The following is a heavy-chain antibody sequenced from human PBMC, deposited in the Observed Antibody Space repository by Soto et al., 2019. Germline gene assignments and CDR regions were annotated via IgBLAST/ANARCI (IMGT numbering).Heavy chain of an antibody. V-gene: IGHV1-69*04. CDR2: IIPILGIA. CDR1: GGTFSSYT. Sequence: SVKVSCKASGGTFSSYTISWVRQAPGQGLEWMGRIIPILGIANYAQKFQGRVTITADKSTSTAYMELSSLRSEDTAVYYCARDQGITSFGVYSMYYYGMDAWGQRTTVTVSS. D-gene: IGHD3-3*01. CDR3: ARDQGITSFGVYSMYYYGMDA. J-gene: IGHJ6*02.